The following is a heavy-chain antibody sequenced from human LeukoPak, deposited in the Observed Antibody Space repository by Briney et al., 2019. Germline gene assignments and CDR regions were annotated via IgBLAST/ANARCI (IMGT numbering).Heavy chain of an antibody. CDR2: ISGSGGST. D-gene: IGHD1-20*01. V-gene: IGHV3-23*01. CDR3: AKDSSLGDNWNPNY. CDR1: GFTFSSYG. Sequence: GGSLRLSCAASGFTFSSYGMSWVRQAPGKGLEWVSAISGSGGSTYYADSVKGRFTISRDNSKNTLYLQMNSLRAEDTAVYYCAKDSSLGDNWNPNYWGQGTLVTVSS. J-gene: IGHJ4*02.